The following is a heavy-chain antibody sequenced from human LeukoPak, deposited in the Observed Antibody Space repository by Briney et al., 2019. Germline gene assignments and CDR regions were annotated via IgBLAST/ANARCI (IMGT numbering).Heavy chain of an antibody. Sequence: GGSLRLSCAASGFTFSSYSMTWVRQAPGKGLEWVSSISSSSSYIYYADSVKGRFTISRDNAKNSLYLQMNSLRAEDTAVYYCARDQYDSSGYYPDYWGQGTLVTVSS. V-gene: IGHV3-21*01. CDR3: ARDQYDSSGYYPDY. CDR2: ISSSSSYI. D-gene: IGHD3-22*01. CDR1: GFTFSSYS. J-gene: IGHJ4*02.